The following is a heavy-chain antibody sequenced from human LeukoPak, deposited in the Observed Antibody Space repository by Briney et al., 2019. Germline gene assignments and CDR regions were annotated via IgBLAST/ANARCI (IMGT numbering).Heavy chain of an antibody. V-gene: IGHV4-4*07. Sequence: SETLSLTCTVSGGSISSYYWTWIRQPAGKGLEWIGRFYTSGSTNFNPSLKSRVTMSVDTSKNQFSLKLSSVTAADTAVYYCARDKRGYSFDYWGLGTLVTVSS. D-gene: IGHD2-21*01. J-gene: IGHJ4*02. CDR3: ARDKRGYSFDY. CDR1: GGSISSYY. CDR2: FYTSGST.